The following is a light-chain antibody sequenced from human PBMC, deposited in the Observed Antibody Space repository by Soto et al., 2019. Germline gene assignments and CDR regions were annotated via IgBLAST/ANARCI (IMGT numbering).Light chain of an antibody. CDR2: DAS. CDR3: QQRSNWPLT. Sequence: EIVLTQSPVTLSLSPGERATLSCRASQSVSSYLAWYQQKPGQAPRLLIYDASNRATGIPARFSGSGSGTDFTRTISSLEPEDFAVYYCQQRSNWPLTFGGGTKVEIK. V-gene: IGKV3-11*01. CDR1: QSVSSY. J-gene: IGKJ4*01.